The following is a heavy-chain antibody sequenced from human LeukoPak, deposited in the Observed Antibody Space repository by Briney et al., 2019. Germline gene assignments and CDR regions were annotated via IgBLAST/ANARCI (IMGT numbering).Heavy chain of an antibody. V-gene: IGHV3-23*01. Sequence: GGSLRRSCAASGFTFISYAMSWVRQALVKVLQCVSAISGSGGSTYYADSVKGRFTISRDNSTNTLYLQMNSLRAEDTAVYYCAKDQVLTGTFDYWGQGTLVTVSS. CDR1: GFTFISYA. CDR2: ISGSGGST. CDR3: AKDQVLTGTFDY. D-gene: IGHD4-23*01. J-gene: IGHJ4*02.